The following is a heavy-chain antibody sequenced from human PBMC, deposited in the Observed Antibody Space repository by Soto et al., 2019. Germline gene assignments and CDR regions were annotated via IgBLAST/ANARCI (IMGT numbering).Heavy chain of an antibody. D-gene: IGHD1-26*01. V-gene: IGHV4-39*01. CDR3: ARLVDWYHFDY. J-gene: IGHJ4*02. Sequence: SETLSLTCTVSGGSVSSSSDYWGWIRQPPGKGLEWIGSIYYSGSTYYNPSLKSRVTISVDTSKNQFSLKLSSVTAADTAVYYCARLVDWYHFDYWGQGTLVTVSS. CDR1: GGSVSSSSDY. CDR2: IYYSGST.